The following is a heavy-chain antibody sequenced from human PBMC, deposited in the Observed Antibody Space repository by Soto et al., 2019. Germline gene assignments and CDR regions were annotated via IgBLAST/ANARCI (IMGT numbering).Heavy chain of an antibody. CDR2: ISAYNGNT. CDR3: AALHYGDYVDWFDP. D-gene: IGHD4-17*01. V-gene: IGHV1-18*01. Sequence: QVQLVQSGAEVKKPGASVKVSCKASGYTFTSYGISWVRQAPGQGLEWMGWISAYNGNTNYAQKLQGRVTMTTDTPTSTAYMERRSLRSDDTAVYSCAALHYGDYVDWFDPWGQETLVTVSS. CDR1: GYTFTSYG. J-gene: IGHJ5*02.